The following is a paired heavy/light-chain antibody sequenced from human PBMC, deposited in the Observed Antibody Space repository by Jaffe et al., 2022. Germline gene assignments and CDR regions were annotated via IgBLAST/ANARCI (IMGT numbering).Heavy chain of an antibody. V-gene: IGHV3-23*01. CDR1: GFTFSSYA. D-gene: IGHD4-17*01. Sequence: EVQLLESGGGLVQPGGSLRLSCAASGFTFSSYAMSWVRQAPGKGLEWVSAISGSGGSTYYADSVKGRFTISRDNSKNTLYLQMNSLRAEDTAVYYCAKDTRPPDYGDYLGSLYYFDYWGQGTLVTVSS. CDR3: AKDTRPPDYGDYLGSLYYFDY. J-gene: IGHJ4*02. CDR2: ISGSGGST.
Light chain of an antibody. CDR3: QQRSNPVT. J-gene: IGKJ1*01. V-gene: IGKV3-11*01. CDR2: DAS. CDR1: QSVSSY. Sequence: EIVLTQSPATLSLSPGERATLSCRASQSVSSYLAWYQQKPGQAPRLLIYDASNRATGIPARFSGSGSGTDFTLTISSLEPEDFAVYYCQQRSNPVTFGQGTKVEIK.